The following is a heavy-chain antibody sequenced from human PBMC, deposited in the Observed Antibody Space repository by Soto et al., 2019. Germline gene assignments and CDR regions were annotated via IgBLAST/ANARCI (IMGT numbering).Heavy chain of an antibody. CDR1: GYTFTSYY. J-gene: IGHJ4*02. D-gene: IGHD2-2*01. CDR3: ARDHIGYDPNEYYFDY. V-gene: IGHV1-46*01. CDR2: INPSGGST. Sequence: GASVKVSCTASGYTFTSYYMHWVRQAPGQGLEWMGIINPSGGSTSYAQKFQGRVTMTRDTSTSTVYMELSSLRSEDTAVYYCARDHIGYDPNEYYFDYWGQGTLVTVS.